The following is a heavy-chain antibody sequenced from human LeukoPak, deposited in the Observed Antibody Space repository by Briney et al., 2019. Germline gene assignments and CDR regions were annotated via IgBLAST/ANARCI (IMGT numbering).Heavy chain of an antibody. Sequence: PGGSLRLSCAASGFTFSLFGMHWVRQAPGKGLEWVALISYDGSNKWYADSVEGRFTTSRDNSKNTLYLQMSSLRAEDTAVYCCAKDEPGISATRPDYWGQGTLVSVSS. V-gene: IGHV3-30*18. J-gene: IGHJ4*02. CDR3: AKDEPGISATRPDY. CDR2: ISYDGSNK. CDR1: GFTFSLFG. D-gene: IGHD6-19*01.